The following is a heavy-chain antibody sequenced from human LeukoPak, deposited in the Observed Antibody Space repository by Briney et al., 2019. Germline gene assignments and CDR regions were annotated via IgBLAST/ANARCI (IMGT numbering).Heavy chain of an antibody. CDR2: ISISVSTI. J-gene: IGHJ6*03. D-gene: IGHD6-13*01. CDR3: ARVESEFKGIAAASGYYYYYMDV. Sequence: GGSLRLSCAASGFTFSDYYMSWIRQAPGKGLGWVSYISISVSTIYYADSVKGRFTISRDNAKNSLYLQMNSLRAGDTAVYYCARVESEFKGIAAASGYYYYYMDVWGKGTTVTVSS. CDR1: GFTFSDYY. V-gene: IGHV3-11*01.